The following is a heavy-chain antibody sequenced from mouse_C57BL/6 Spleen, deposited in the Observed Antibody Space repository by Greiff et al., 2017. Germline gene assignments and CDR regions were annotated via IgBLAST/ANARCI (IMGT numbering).Heavy chain of an antibody. CDR3: AKRGITTVVSYYFDY. D-gene: IGHD1-1*01. Sequence: VKLQQSGAELARPGASVKLSCKASGYTFTSYGISWVKQRTGQGLEWIGEIYPRSGNTYYNEKFKGKATLTADKSSSTAYMELRSLTSEDSAVYFCAKRGITTVVSYYFDYWGQGTTLTVSS. CDR2: IYPRSGNT. CDR1: GYTFTSYG. J-gene: IGHJ2*01. V-gene: IGHV1-81*01.